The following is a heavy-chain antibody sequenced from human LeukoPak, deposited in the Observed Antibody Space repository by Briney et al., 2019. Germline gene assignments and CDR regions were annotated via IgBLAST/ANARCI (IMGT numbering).Heavy chain of an antibody. V-gene: IGHV4-59*01. CDR1: GGSISSYY. D-gene: IGHD4-17*01. CDR3: AREQVVYGDYSWFDP. Sequence: PSETLSLTCTVSGGSISSYYWSWIRQPPGKGLEWIVYIYYSGGTNYNPSLKSRVTISVDTSKNQFSLKLSSVTAADTAVYYCAREQVVYGDYSWFDPWGQGTLVTVSS. J-gene: IGHJ5*02. CDR2: IYYSGGT.